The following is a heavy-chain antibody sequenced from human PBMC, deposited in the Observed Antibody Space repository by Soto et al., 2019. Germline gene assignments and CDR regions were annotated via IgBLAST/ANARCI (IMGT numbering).Heavy chain of an antibody. V-gene: IGHV3-11*01. CDR3: ARDRGRITIFGVVIKFDP. Sequence: GGSLRLSCAASGFTFSDYYMSWIRQAPGKGLEWVSYISSSGSTIYYADSVKGRFTISRDNAKNSLYLQMNSLRAEDTAVYYCARDRGRITIFGVVIKFDPWGQGTLVTVSS. CDR1: GFTFSDYY. D-gene: IGHD3-3*01. CDR2: ISSSGSTI. J-gene: IGHJ5*02.